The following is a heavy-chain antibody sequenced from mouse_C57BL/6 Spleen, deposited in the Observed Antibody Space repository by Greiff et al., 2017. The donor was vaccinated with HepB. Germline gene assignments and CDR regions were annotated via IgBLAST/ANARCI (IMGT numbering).Heavy chain of an antibody. Sequence: QVQLQQPGAELVKPGASVKLSCKASGYTFTSYWMQWVKQRPGQGLEWIGEIDPSDSYTNYNQKFKGKATLTVDTSSSTAYMQLSSLTSEDSAVYYCARNYYDYAYFDYWGQGTTLTVSS. CDR2: IDPSDSYT. V-gene: IGHV1-50*01. CDR3: ARNYYDYAYFDY. D-gene: IGHD2-4*01. J-gene: IGHJ2*01. CDR1: GYTFTSYW.